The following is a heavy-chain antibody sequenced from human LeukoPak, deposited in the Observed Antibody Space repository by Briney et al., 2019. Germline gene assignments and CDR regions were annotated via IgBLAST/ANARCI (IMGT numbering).Heavy chain of an antibody. Sequence: GESLKISCKGSGYSFTSYWITWVRRMPGKGLEWMGRIYPSDSYTNYSPSFQGHVTISADKSISTAYLQWSSLKASDTAMYYCACDRSSKWYFDYWGRGTLVTVSS. CDR1: GYSFTSYW. CDR3: ACDRSSKWYFDY. D-gene: IGHD2-15*01. J-gene: IGHJ4*02. V-gene: IGHV5-10-1*01. CDR2: IYPSDSYT.